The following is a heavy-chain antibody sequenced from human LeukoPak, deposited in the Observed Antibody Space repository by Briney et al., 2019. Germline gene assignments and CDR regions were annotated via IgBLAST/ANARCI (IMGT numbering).Heavy chain of an antibody. J-gene: IGHJ4*02. CDR3: ARDPEGSGCSGGSCYSEYYFDY. CDR2: ISYEGSNK. V-gene: IGHV3-30*04. Sequence: GSSLRLSCAASGFTFSSYAMHWVRQAPGKGLEGVADISYEGSNKYYADSVRGRFTISRDNSKNTLYLQMNSLRAEDTAVYYCARDPEGSGCSGGSCYSEYYFDYSGQGSLVTVSS. D-gene: IGHD2-15*01. CDR1: GFTFSSYA.